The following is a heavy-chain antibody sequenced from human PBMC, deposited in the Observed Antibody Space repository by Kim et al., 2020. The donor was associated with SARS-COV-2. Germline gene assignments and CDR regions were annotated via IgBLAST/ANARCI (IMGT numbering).Heavy chain of an antibody. CDR1: GGSISSYY. J-gene: IGHJ4*02. CDR2: IYYSGST. D-gene: IGHD3-22*01. CDR3: ARVLESSSGYYVDY. V-gene: IGHV4-59*01. Sequence: SETLSLTCTVSGGSISSYYWSWIRQPPGKGLEWIGYIYYSGSTNYNPSLKSRVTISVDTSKNQFSLKLSSVTAADTAVYYCARVLESSSGYYVDYWGQGTLVTVSS.